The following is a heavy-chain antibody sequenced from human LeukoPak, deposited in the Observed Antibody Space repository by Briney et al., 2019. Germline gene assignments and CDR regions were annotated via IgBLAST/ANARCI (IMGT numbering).Heavy chain of an antibody. J-gene: IGHJ6*02. Sequence: SVKVSCKASGGTFSSYAISWVRQAPGQGLEWMGRIIPILGIANYAQKFQGRVTIIADKSTSTAYMELSSLRSEDTAVYYCARASVAVAGNYYYGMDVWGQGTTVTVSS. V-gene: IGHV1-69*04. CDR1: GGTFSSYA. CDR3: ARASVAVAGNYYYGMDV. D-gene: IGHD6-19*01. CDR2: IIPILGIA.